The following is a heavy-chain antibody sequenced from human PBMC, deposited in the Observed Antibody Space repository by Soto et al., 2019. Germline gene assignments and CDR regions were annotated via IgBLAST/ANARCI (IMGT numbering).Heavy chain of an antibody. Sequence: SETLSLTCTVSGGSISSGDYYWSWIRQPPGKGLEWTGYIYYSGSTYYNPSLKSRVTISVDTSKNQFSLKLSSVTAADTAVYYCARETSAEYYYGSGSPGRYYFDYWGQGTLVTVSS. D-gene: IGHD3-10*01. CDR2: IYYSGST. CDR1: GGSISSGDYY. CDR3: ARETSAEYYYGSGSPGRYYFDY. V-gene: IGHV4-30-4*01. J-gene: IGHJ4*02.